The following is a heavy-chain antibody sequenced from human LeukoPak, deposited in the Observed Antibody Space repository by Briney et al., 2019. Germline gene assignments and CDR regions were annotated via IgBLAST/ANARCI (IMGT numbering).Heavy chain of an antibody. CDR2: IYYSGST. D-gene: IGHD3-3*01. J-gene: IGHJ6*02. Sequence: SETLSLTCTISGGSISSYYWSWIRQPPGKGLEWIGYIYYSGSTNYNPSLKSRVTISVDTSKNQFSLKLSSVTAADTAVYYCARAKYYDFWSGYSYYYYGMDVWGQGTTVTVSS. V-gene: IGHV4-59*01. CDR1: GGSISSYY. CDR3: ARAKYYDFWSGYSYYYYGMDV.